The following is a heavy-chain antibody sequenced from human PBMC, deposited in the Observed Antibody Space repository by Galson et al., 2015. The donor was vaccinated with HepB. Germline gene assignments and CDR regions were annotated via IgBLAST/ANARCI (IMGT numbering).Heavy chain of an antibody. D-gene: IGHD5-24*01. Sequence: SVKVSCKASGYTFTSYAMNWVRQAPGQGLEWMGWINTNTGNPTYAQGFTGRFVFPLDTSVSTAYLQISSLKAEDTAVYYCARIAVEMATIDAFDIWGQGTMVTVSS. V-gene: IGHV7-4-1*02. CDR1: GYTFTSYA. CDR3: ARIAVEMATIDAFDI. J-gene: IGHJ3*02. CDR2: INTNTGNP.